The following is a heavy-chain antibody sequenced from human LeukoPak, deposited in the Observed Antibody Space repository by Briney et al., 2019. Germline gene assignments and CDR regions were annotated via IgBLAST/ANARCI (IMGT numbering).Heavy chain of an antibody. CDR3: ARRAHKYSSSWYYFDY. V-gene: IGHV5-51*01. Sequence: GGSRKISWKGSGYSFTSYWIGWGRQMPGKGREGMGIIYPGDSDTRYSPSFQGQVTISADKSISTAYLQWSSLKASDTAMYYCARRAHKYSSSWYYFDYWGQGTLVTVSS. CDR1: GYSFTSYW. D-gene: IGHD6-13*01. J-gene: IGHJ4*02. CDR2: IYPGDSDT.